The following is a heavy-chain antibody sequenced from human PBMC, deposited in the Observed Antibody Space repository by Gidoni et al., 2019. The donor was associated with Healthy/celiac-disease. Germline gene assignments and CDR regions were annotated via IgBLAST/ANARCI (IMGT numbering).Heavy chain of an antibody. Sequence: EVQMVASGGGLVKPGVTLRLSGAASGFPSSSYSINWVRQDPGKWLEWVSAISSSSSYIYYADSVKGRFTISRDNAKNSLYLQMNSLRADDTAVYYCARLGNYCSGGSCYENYYYGMDVWGQGTTVTVSS. CDR1: GFPSSSYS. CDR3: ARLGNYCSGGSCYENYYYGMDV. CDR2: ISSSSSYI. D-gene: IGHD2-15*01. V-gene: IGHV3-21*01. J-gene: IGHJ6*02.